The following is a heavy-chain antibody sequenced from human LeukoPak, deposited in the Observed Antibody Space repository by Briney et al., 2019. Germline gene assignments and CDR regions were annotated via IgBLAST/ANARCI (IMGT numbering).Heavy chain of an antibody. CDR3: ARSNGGYYSWSLLQFDY. V-gene: IGHV3-7*01. J-gene: IGHJ4*02. CDR2: IKQDGSEK. D-gene: IGHD3-22*01. CDR1: GFTFSSYW. Sequence: GGSLRLSCAASGFTFSSYWMSWVRQAPGKGLEWVANIKQDGSEKYYVDSVKGRFTISRDDAKNSLYLQLNSLRAEDTAVFYCARSNGGYYSWSLLQFDYWGQGTLVTVSS.